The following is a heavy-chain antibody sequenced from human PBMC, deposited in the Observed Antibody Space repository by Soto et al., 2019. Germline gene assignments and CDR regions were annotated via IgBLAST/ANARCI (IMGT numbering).Heavy chain of an antibody. V-gene: IGHV3-7*01. D-gene: IGHD3-3*01. CDR1: GFTFSSYW. CDR2: IKQDGSEK. J-gene: IGHJ3*02. CDR3: ARDKGLRFLEWSYQHDAFDI. Sequence: GGSLRLSCAASGFTFSSYWMSWVRQAPGKGLEWVANIKQDGSEKYYVDSVKGRFTISRDNAKNSLYLQMNSLRAEDTAVYYCARDKGLRFLEWSYQHDAFDIWGQGTMVTVSS.